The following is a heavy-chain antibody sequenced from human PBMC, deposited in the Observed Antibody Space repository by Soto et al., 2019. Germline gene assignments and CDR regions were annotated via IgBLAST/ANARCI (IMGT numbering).Heavy chain of an antibody. CDR3: AKDRSSTSCYAFDY. V-gene: IGHV3-23*01. CDR1: GFPFRSYA. CDR2: IGGSSGST. D-gene: IGHD2-2*01. J-gene: IGHJ4*02. Sequence: GGSLRLSCAASGFPFRSYAMSWVRQAPGKGLEWVSAIGGSSGSTDYADSVKGRFTISRDNSKNTLFLQMNSLRAGDTAVYYCAKDRSSTSCYAFDYWGQGTLVTVSS.